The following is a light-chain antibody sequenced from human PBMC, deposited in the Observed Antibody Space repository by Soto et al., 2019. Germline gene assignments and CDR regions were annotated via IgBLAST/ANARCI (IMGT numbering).Light chain of an antibody. CDR3: QHYTTSSTWT. CDR1: QSLSRW. CDR2: DVS. Sequence: DIEMTQSPSTLSASVGDRVTVTCRASQSLSRWLAWYQPKPGKAPKLLIYDVSTLESGVPSRFSGSGSGTEFTLTISSLQPDDFATYYCQHYTTSSTWTFGQGTKVETK. J-gene: IGKJ1*01. V-gene: IGKV1-5*01.